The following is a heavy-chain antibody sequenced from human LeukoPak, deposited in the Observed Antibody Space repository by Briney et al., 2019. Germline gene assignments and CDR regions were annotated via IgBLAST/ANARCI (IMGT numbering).Heavy chain of an antibody. CDR3: ARFVGPATKQYSDY. V-gene: IGHV3-21*06. CDR2: ISGSGTYI. Sequence: PGGSLRLSCAASGFTFSSYDMNWVRQAPGKGLEWVSAISGSGTYIYYAESVKGRFTISRDNAKNSLYLQMDSLRAEDTAVYYCARFVGPATKQYSDYWGQGILVTVSS. J-gene: IGHJ4*02. D-gene: IGHD6-19*01. CDR1: GFTFSSYD.